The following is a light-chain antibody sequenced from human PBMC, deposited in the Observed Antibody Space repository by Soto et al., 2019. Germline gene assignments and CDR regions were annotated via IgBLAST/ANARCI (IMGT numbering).Light chain of an antibody. CDR1: SSDVGGYNY. V-gene: IGLV2-14*01. J-gene: IGLJ2*01. CDR3: SSYTSSSTLAVV. Sequence: HSVLTQPASVSGSPGQSITISCTGTSSDVGGYNYVSWYQQHPGKAPKLMIYEVSNRPSGVSNRFSGSKSGNTASLTISGPQAEDEADYYCSSYTSSSTLAVVFGGGTKLTVL. CDR2: EVS.